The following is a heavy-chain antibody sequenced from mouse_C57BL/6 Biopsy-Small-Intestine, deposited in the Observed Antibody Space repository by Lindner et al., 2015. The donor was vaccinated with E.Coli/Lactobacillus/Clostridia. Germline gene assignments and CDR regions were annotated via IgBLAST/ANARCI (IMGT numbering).Heavy chain of an antibody. J-gene: IGHJ2*01. Sequence: EVQLQESGPDLVKPGASVNMSCKASGYTFTDYNMHWVRQSHGESLEWIGYINPDNGYTTYNQKFKGRATLTVNKSSSTAYMELRSLTSEDSAVYYCARRLDFWGRGTTLTVSS. CDR3: ARRLDF. CDR1: GYTFTDYN. CDR2: INPDNGYT. V-gene: IGHV1-22*01.